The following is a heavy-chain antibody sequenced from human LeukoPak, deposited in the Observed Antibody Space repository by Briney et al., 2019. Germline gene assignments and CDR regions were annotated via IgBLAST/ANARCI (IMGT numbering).Heavy chain of an antibody. CDR1: GGSFSGYY. D-gene: IGHD2-15*01. V-gene: IGHV4-34*01. CDR2: TNHSGST. J-gene: IGHJ4*02. Sequence: SETLSLTCGVYGGSFSGYYWSWIRQPPGKGLEWIGETNHSGSTNYNPSLKSRVIISVDTSKNQFSLKLSSVTAADTAVYYCAKESCSGGSCYIFDYWGQGTLVTVSS. CDR3: AKESCSGGSCYIFDY.